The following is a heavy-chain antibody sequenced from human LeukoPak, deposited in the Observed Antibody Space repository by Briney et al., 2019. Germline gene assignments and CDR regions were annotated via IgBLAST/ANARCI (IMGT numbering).Heavy chain of an antibody. CDR3: AKVSWSSGSYSGGY. J-gene: IGHJ4*02. V-gene: IGHV3-23*01. D-gene: IGHD1-26*01. Sequence: GGSLRLSCAASGFTFSSSAMSWVRQAPGKGLEWVSAISGSGYSTYYADSVRGRFTISRDNSKNTLYLQMNSLRAEDTAVYYCAKVSWSSGSYSGGYWGQGTLVTVSS. CDR1: GFTFSSSA. CDR2: ISGSGYST.